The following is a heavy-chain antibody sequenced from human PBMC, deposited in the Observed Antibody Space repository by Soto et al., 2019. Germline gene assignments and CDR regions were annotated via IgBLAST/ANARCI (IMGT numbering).Heavy chain of an antibody. V-gene: IGHV3-30-3*01. CDR2: ISYDGSNK. CDR3: ARDFWSGPPFEPDY. J-gene: IGHJ4*02. Sequence: GGSLRLSCAASGFTFSSYAMHWVRQAPGKGLEWVAVISYDGSNKYYADSVKGRFTISRDNSKNTLYLQMNSLRAEDTAVYYCARDFWSGPPFEPDYWGQGTLVTVSS. CDR1: GFTFSSYA. D-gene: IGHD3-3*01.